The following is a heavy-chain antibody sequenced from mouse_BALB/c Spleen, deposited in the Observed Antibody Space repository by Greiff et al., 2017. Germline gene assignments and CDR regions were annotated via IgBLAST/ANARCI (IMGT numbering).Heavy chain of an antibody. Sequence: VQLQQPGAELVKPGASVKLSCKASGYTFTSYYMYWVKQRSGQGLEWIGGINPSNGGTNFNEKFKSKATLTVDKSSSTAYMQLSSLTSEDSAVYYCTRYYGNYEGLDYWGQGTTLTVSS. CDR3: TRYYGNYEGLDY. CDR1: GYTFTSYY. V-gene: IGHV1S81*02. CDR2: INPSNGGT. J-gene: IGHJ2*01. D-gene: IGHD2-1*01.